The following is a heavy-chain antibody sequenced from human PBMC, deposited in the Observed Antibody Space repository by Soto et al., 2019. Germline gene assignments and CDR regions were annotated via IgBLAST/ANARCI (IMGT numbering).Heavy chain of an antibody. V-gene: IGHV5-10-1*01. Sequence: PGESLKISCKVSGYIFTSYWISWVRQMPGKGLEWMGRIDPTDSYTDYSPSFQGHVTISVDKSINTAYLQWSSLKASDSAMYYCARRPVVSLVAVWGFDYWGLASLVTVSS. J-gene: IGHJ4*02. CDR3: ARRPVVSLVAVWGFDY. D-gene: IGHD3-16*01. CDR2: IDPTDSYT. CDR1: GYIFTSYW.